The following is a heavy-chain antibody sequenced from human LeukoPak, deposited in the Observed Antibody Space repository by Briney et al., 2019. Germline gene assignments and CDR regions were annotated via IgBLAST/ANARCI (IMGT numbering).Heavy chain of an antibody. CDR1: GFAFSSYW. CDR2: INTDGSST. V-gene: IGHV3-74*01. Sequence: GGSLRLSCAASGFAFSSYWMHWVRQAPGKGLVWVSRINTDGSSTTYADSVKGRFTISRDNAENTVYLQMNSLRAEGTAVYYCSRGNMVRGSNWGQGTLVTVSS. D-gene: IGHD3-10*01. CDR3: SRGNMVRGSN. J-gene: IGHJ4*02.